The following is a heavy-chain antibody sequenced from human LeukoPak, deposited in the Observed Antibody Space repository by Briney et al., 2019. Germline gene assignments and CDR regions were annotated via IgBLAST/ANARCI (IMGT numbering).Heavy chain of an antibody. CDR3: ARARSSYGYGDAFDI. J-gene: IGHJ3*02. V-gene: IGHV3-74*01. Sequence: GGSLRLSCAASGFTFSSYWMHWVRQAPGKGLVWVSRINSDGRNTNYVDSVKGRFTISRDNAKNTLYLQMNSLRAEDTAVYYCARARSSYGYGDAFDIWGQGTMVTVSS. CDR1: GFTFSSYW. D-gene: IGHD5-18*01. CDR2: INSDGRNT.